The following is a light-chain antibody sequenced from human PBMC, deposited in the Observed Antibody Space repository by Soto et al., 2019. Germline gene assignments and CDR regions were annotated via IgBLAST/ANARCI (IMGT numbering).Light chain of an antibody. J-gene: IGLJ2*01. CDR1: SGHSNYA. Sequence: QPVLTQSPSASASLGASVKLTCTLSSGHSNYAIAWHQQQSEKGPRYLMKLNSDGSHSKGDGIPDRFSGSSSGAERYLTISSIQSEDEADYYCQTWGSGIGVFGGGT. CDR3: QTWGSGIGV. CDR2: LNSDGSH. V-gene: IGLV4-69*01.